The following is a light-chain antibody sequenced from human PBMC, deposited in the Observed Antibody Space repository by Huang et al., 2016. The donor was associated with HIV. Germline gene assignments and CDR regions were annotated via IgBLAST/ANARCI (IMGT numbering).Light chain of an antibody. CDR3: QQYYSSPQT. CDR2: WAS. Sequence: IIMTQSPASLAVSLGERATLNCRSSQSVYSSSTSKDYMAWFQQKPGQPPRLLLFWASTREAGVPDRFSGSGSGTHFTLTIANLEAEDAAIYYCQQYYSSPQTFGQGTRVEVK. V-gene: IGKV4-1*01. CDR1: QSVYSSSTSKDY. J-gene: IGKJ1*01.